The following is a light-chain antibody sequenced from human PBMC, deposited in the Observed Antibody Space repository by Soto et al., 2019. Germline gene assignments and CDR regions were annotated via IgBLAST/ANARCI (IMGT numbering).Light chain of an antibody. V-gene: IGKV1-5*01. CDR2: DAS. CDR3: QQWGT. CDR1: QSISSW. J-gene: IGKJ2*02. Sequence: DIPMTQSPSTLSASVGDRVTITCRASQSISSWLAWYQQKPGKAPKLLIYDASSLESGVPSRFSGSGSGTEFTRTISSLQPDDFATYYCQQWGTFGQGTKLEIK.